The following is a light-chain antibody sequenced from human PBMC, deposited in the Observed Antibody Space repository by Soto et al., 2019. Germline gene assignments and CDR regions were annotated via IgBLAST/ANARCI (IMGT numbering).Light chain of an antibody. CDR1: QSISSF. V-gene: IGKV1-39*01. CDR2: AAS. CDR3: QQSYSTPRT. Sequence: DLPMTQSPSSLSASVGDRVTIACRASQSISSFLSWYQQKPGKAPKLLIYAASSLQSGVTSRFRGSRSGTDFTLTISSLQPEDFATYYCQQSYSTPRTFGQGTKLEIK. J-gene: IGKJ2*01.